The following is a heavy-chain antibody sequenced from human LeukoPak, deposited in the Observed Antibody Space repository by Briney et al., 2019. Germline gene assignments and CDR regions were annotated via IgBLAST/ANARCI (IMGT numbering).Heavy chain of an antibody. CDR1: GYTFTGYY. CDR3: ARVRLAYGSGSYYNSAGYYYYGMDV. CDR2: INPNSGDT. V-gene: IGHV1-2*02. J-gene: IGHJ6*02. D-gene: IGHD3-10*01. Sequence: ASVTVSFKASGYTFTGYYMHWVRQAPGQGREWMGWINPNSGDTNYAQKFQGRVTMTRDTSISTAYMELSRLRSDDTAVYYCARVRLAYGSGSYYNSAGYYYYGMDVWGQGTPVTVSS.